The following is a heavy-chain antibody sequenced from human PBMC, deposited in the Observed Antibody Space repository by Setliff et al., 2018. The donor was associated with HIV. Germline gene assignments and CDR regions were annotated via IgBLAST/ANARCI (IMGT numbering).Heavy chain of an antibody. CDR3: TRHRGSFDY. J-gene: IGHJ4*02. Sequence: PGESLKISCAASGFSNPALHWVRQAPGKGLEWVGRIRSKANNYATEYGASVKGRFIISRDDSKNMAYLQMNSLRTEDTAIYYCTRHRGSFDYWGLGTLVTVSS. V-gene: IGHV3-73*01. D-gene: IGHD1-26*01. CDR2: IRSKANNYAT. CDR1: GFSNPA.